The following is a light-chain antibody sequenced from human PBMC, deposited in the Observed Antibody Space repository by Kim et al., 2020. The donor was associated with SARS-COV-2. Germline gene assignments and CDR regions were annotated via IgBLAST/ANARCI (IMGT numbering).Light chain of an antibody. CDR2: FDS. CDR1: NIRGER. V-gene: IGLV3-21*04. Sequence: GKAAPVCCVGNNIRGERVHWYQEKPGHAPVLVISFDSDRPSGIPGRFSGSNSGTTATLTIGRVEAVDEADYYCQVYDSDGDHVVFGGGTKLTVL. CDR3: QVYDSDGDHVV. J-gene: IGLJ2*01.